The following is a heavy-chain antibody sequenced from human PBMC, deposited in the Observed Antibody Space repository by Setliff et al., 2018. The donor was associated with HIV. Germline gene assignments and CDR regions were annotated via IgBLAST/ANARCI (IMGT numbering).Heavy chain of an antibody. CDR1: GYGFNSYW. V-gene: IGHV5-51*01. Sequence: PGESLKISCKASGYGFNSYWIAWVRQMSGKGLEWMGIIYPGDPEIRYSPSFQGQVIISADKSISTAYLQWSSLKASDTAMYYCARSATYYYDSSGVPYYYYMDVWGKGTTVTVSS. D-gene: IGHD3-22*01. J-gene: IGHJ6*03. CDR2: IYPGDPEI. CDR3: ARSATYYYDSSGVPYYYYMDV.